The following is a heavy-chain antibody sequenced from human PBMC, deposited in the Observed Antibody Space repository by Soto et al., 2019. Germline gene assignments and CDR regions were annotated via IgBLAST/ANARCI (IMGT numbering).Heavy chain of an antibody. CDR3: ARQVPYSSHRMDV. CDR1: GLTFSSYA. V-gene: IGHV3-23*01. CDR2: ISGSGGST. J-gene: IGHJ6*02. Sequence: GGSLRLSCAASGLTFSSYAMSWVRQAPGKGLEWVSAISGSGGSTYYADSVKGRFTISRDNANNLLFLQMNSLRAEDTAVYYCARQVPYSSHRMDVWGQGTTVTVSS. D-gene: IGHD3-22*01.